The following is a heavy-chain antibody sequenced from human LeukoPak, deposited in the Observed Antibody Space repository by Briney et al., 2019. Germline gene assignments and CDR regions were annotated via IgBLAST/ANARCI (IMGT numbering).Heavy chain of an antibody. CDR2: ISSSGSTI. CDR3: ATHTVTTLEWYFDL. V-gene: IGHV3-11*04. Sequence: GGSLRLSCAASGFTFSDYYMSWIRQAPGKGLEWVSYISSSGSTIYYADSVKGRFTISRDNAKNSLYLQMNSLRAEDTAVYYCATHTVTTLEWYFDLWGRGTLVTVSS. J-gene: IGHJ2*01. D-gene: IGHD4-11*01. CDR1: GFTFSDYY.